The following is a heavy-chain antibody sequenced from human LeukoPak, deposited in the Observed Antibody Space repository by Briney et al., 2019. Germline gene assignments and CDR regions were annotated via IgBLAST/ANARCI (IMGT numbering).Heavy chain of an antibody. CDR1: GGSVTIGGHF. CDR2: IFHTGST. J-gene: IGHJ4*02. D-gene: IGHD5-12*01. Sequence: SQTLSLTCTVSGGSVTIGGHFWSWIRQPPGKGLEWIGYIFHTGSTLYNPSLKSRISISLDTSKNQFHLMLTSVTAADTAVYYCARAGYSGFDFNFDYWGQGTLVTVSS. CDR3: ARAGYSGFDFNFDY. V-gene: IGHV4-31*03.